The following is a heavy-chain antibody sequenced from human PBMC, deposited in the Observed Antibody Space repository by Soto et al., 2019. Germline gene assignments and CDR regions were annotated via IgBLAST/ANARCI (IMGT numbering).Heavy chain of an antibody. Sequence: EVALVESGGGLVQPGGSLRLTCEASGFMFSYYSMNWVRQAPGKGLEWVSYIDSSSTTIYYADPVKGRFTMSRENAKNSLFLQMNSLRVEDTATYYCARRYSISWPHTLDIWGQGTMVTVSS. CDR1: GFMFSYYS. CDR3: ARRYSISWPHTLDI. CDR2: IDSSSTTI. V-gene: IGHV3-48*01. D-gene: IGHD3-3*02. J-gene: IGHJ3*02.